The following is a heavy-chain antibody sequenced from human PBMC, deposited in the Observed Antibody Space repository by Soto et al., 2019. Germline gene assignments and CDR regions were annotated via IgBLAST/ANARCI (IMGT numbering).Heavy chain of an antibody. Sequence: GGSLRLSCAASGFTFSNYAMSWVRQAPGKGLEWVSTISGNGGSTYYADSVKGRFTISRDNSKNMLFLQINSLRDDDSAVYYCAKRPASIITYDYWGQGTPVTVSS. CDR2: ISGNGGST. CDR1: GFTFSNYA. CDR3: AKRPASIITYDY. D-gene: IGHD2-2*01. V-gene: IGHV3-23*01. J-gene: IGHJ4*02.